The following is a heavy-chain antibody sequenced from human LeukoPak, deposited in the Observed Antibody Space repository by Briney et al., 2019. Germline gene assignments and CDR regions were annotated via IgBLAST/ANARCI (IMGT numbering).Heavy chain of an antibody. CDR1: GFTFSSYA. CDR2: ITSSGAAT. D-gene: IGHD3-22*01. CDR3: AKDRPNYYGSNGHYYKLNGDC. V-gene: IGHV3-23*01. J-gene: IGHJ4*02. Sequence: GGSLRLSRAASGFTFSSYAMSWVRQAPGKGLEWVSSITSSGAATYYADSVKGRFTISRDNSDNTLYLQMNSLRAEDTAVYYCAKDRPNYYGSNGHYYKLNGDCWGQGTLVTVSS.